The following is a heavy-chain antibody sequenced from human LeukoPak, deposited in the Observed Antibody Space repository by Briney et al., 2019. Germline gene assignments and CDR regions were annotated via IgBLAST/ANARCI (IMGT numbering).Heavy chain of an antibody. CDR1: GFTFSSYE. CDR2: ISSSGSTI. Sequence: GGSLRLSCAASGFTFSSYEMNWVRQAPGKGLEWVSYISSSGSTIYYADSVKGRFTISRDNAKNSLYLQMNSLRAEDTAVYYCARRRGSYYDYWGQGTLVTVSS. D-gene: IGHD1-26*01. V-gene: IGHV3-48*03. J-gene: IGHJ4*02. CDR3: ARRRGSYYDY.